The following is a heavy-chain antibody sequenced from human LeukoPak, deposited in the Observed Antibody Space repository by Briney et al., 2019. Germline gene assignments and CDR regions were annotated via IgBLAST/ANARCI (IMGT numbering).Heavy chain of an antibody. CDR1: GGSISSYY. CDR2: IYYSGST. J-gene: IGHJ3*02. Sequence: SETLSLTCTVSGGSISSYYRSWIRQPPGKGLEWIGYIYYSGSTNYNPSLKSRVTISVDTSKNQFSLKLSSVAAADTAVYYCARGSSSENNYYDSSGYYSDAFDIWGQGTMATVSS. D-gene: IGHD3-22*01. CDR3: ARGSSSENNYYDSSGYYSDAFDI. V-gene: IGHV4-59*01.